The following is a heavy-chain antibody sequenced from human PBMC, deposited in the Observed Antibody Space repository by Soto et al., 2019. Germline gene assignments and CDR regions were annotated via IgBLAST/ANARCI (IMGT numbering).Heavy chain of an antibody. Sequence: SETLSLTCTVPGGSISSYYWSWIRQPPGKGLEWIGYIYHSGSTNYNPSLKSRVTMSVDTSKNQFSLKLSSVTAADTAVYYCARAGAGYSINWFDPWGQGTLVTVS. J-gene: IGHJ5*02. V-gene: IGHV4-59*01. CDR1: GGSISSYY. CDR2: IYHSGST. CDR3: ARAGAGYSINWFDP. D-gene: IGHD3-22*01.